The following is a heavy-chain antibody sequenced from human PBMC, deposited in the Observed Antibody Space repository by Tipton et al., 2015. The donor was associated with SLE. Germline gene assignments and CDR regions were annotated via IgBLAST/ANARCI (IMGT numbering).Heavy chain of an antibody. CDR1: GCPFSGGY. CDR2: ISQSGST. V-gene: IGHV4-34*01. Sequence: LSLTCPVFGCPFSGGYWTWIRQSPGKGLVWIAAISQSGSTNYNPSRQSRVSMSVDTSKSQFSLKMSSLTAADTAMYYCARHKLSRWYFDLWGRGTLVTVSS. J-gene: IGHJ2*01. CDR3: ARHKLSRWYFDL.